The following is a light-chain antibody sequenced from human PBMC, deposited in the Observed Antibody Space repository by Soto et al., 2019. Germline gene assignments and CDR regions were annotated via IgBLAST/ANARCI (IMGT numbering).Light chain of an antibody. CDR1: QSVSSSY. J-gene: IGKJ1*01. V-gene: IGKV3-20*01. Sequence: EIVLTQSPRTLSLSPGERATLSCRASQSVSSSYLAWYQQKPGQAPRLLIYGASSRATGIPDRFSGSGPGTDFTLTISRLEPEDFAVYYCQQYGSSKTFGQGTKVEIK. CDR3: QQYGSSKT. CDR2: GAS.